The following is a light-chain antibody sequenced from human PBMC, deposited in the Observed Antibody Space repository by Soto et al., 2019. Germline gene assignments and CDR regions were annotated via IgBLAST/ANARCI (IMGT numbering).Light chain of an antibody. J-gene: IGKJ5*01. CDR2: DAS. CDR3: QQFKNYPPIT. V-gene: IGKV1D-13*01. CDR1: QGINSA. Sequence: AIQLTQSPSSLSASVGDRVTITCRASQGINSALAWYQQKPGKPPNLLIYDASTLQSGVPSRFSVCGSGTDFTLTISGLQPEDFATYYCQQFKNYPPITFGQGTRLEIK.